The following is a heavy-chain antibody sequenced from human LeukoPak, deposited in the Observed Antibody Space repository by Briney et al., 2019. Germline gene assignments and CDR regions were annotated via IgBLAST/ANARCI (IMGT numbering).Heavy chain of an antibody. CDR2: IYYSGST. J-gene: IGHJ6*02. CDR1: GGSISSYY. CDR3: ARTEYYGMDV. V-gene: IGHV4-59*01. Sequence: SETLSLTCTVSGGSISSYYWSWIRQPPGKGLEWIGYIYYSGSTNYNPSLKSRVTISVETSKNQFSLKLSSVTAADTAVYYCARTEYYGMDVWGQGTTVTVSS.